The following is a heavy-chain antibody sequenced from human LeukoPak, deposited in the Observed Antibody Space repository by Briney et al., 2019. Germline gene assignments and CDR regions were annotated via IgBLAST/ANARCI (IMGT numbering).Heavy chain of an antibody. CDR2: ISGSGGST. J-gene: IGHJ4*02. V-gene: IGHV3-23*01. CDR3: ARHEPDDGGYVDY. D-gene: IGHD2-15*01. CDR1: GFSFTSYA. Sequence: PGGSLRLSCAASGFSFTSYAMSWVRQAPGKGLEWVSAISGSGGSTYYADSVKGRFTISRDNSKNTLYLQMNSLRAEDTAVYYCARHEPDDGGYVDYWGQGTLVTVSS.